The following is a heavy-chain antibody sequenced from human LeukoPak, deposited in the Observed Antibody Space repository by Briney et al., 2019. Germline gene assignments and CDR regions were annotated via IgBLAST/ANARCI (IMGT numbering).Heavy chain of an antibody. V-gene: IGHV3-11*01. CDR2: ISGSGSNI. Sequence: GGSLRLSCAASGFTFSDYYMTWIRQAPGKGLEWVSYISGSGSNIQYADSVRGRFAISRDNAKNSLYLQMNSLRAEDTAVYYCATAGGYSYEGFDHWGQGTLVTVSS. CDR3: ATAGGYSYEGFDH. J-gene: IGHJ4*02. CDR1: GFTFSDYY. D-gene: IGHD5-24*01.